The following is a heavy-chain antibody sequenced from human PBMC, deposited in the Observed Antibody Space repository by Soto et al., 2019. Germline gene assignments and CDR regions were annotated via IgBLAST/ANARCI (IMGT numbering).Heavy chain of an antibody. Sequence: PGESLKISCQGSGYSFTNFWITWERQMPGKGLEWMGIIYPGDSDTKYSPAFQGQVTISVDKSISTAYLQWSSLKASDTAMYYCARLSSSSSYYYYGMDVWGQGTTVTVSS. CDR3: ARLSSSSSYYYYGMDV. CDR1: GYSFTNFW. J-gene: IGHJ6*02. V-gene: IGHV5-51*01. D-gene: IGHD6-13*01. CDR2: IYPGDSDT.